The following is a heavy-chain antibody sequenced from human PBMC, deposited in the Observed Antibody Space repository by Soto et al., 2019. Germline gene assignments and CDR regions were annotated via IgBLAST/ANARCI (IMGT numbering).Heavy chain of an antibody. CDR2: INHSGST. D-gene: IGHD4-17*01. CDR3: ARDSVDYPSKDFDY. Sequence: PSETLSLTCAVYGGSFSGYYWSWIRQPPGKGLEWIGEINHSGSTNYNPSLKSRVTISVDTSKNQFSLKLSSVTAADTAVYYCARDSVDYPSKDFDYWGQGTLVTVYS. J-gene: IGHJ4*02. V-gene: IGHV4-34*01. CDR1: GGSFSGYY.